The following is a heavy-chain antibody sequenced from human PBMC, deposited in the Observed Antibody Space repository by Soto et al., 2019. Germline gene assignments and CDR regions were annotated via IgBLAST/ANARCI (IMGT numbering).Heavy chain of an antibody. CDR3: ARLVYDTRLNYMYFDF. CDR2: IFHDGTA. V-gene: IGHV4-4*02. CDR1: GVSISSGNW. J-gene: IGHJ4*02. Sequence: SETLSLTCAVSGVSISSGNWWTWVRQTPQRGLGYIGEIFHDGTANYYPSFERRVAISVDTSKNQFSLKLTSVTAADTAIYFCARLVYDTRLNYMYFDFWGQGALVTVSS. D-gene: IGHD3-10*01.